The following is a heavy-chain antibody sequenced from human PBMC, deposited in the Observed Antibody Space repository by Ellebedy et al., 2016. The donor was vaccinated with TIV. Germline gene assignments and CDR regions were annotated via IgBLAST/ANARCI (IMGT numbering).Heavy chain of an antibody. CDR1: GYAFTGYY. V-gene: IGHV1-2*02. CDR2: INPNTGGT. J-gene: IGHJ4*02. Sequence: ASVKVSXXASGYAFTGYYMHWVRQAPGQGLEWMGWINPNTGGTNYAQKFQGRVTMTRDTSISTAYMELSRLRSDDTAVYYCARSAARWFGAMAGPYWGQGTLVTVSS. CDR3: ARSAARWFGAMAGPY. D-gene: IGHD3-10*01.